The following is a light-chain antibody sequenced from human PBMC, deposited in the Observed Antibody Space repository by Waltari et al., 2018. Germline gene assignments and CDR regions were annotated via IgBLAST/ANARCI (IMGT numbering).Light chain of an antibody. V-gene: IGKV3-15*01. Sequence: EIVMTQSPASLSVSPGERAIFSCRASQSVTTNVAWYQQKPGQPPRLLINGASTRATDIPARFSGRGSGTEFTLTITSPQSEDFGVYYCHQYNDGPPFNFGQGTKLEIK. J-gene: IGKJ2*01. CDR3: HQYNDGPPFN. CDR2: GAS. CDR1: QSVTTN.